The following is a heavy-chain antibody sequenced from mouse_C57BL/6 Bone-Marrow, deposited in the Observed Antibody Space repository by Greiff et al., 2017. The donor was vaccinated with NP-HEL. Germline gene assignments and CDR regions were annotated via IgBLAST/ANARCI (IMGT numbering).Heavy chain of an antibody. V-gene: IGHV5-4*01. CDR3: ARDGYDGYYGGDAMDY. J-gene: IGHJ4*01. D-gene: IGHD2-3*01. CDR1: GFTFSSYA. CDR2: ISDGGSYT. Sequence: EVKLVESGGGLVKPGGSLKLSCAASGFTFSSYAMSWVRQTPEKRLEWVATISDGGSYTYYPDNVKGRFTISRDNAKNNLYLQMSHLKSEDTAMYYCARDGYDGYYGGDAMDYWGQGTSVTVSS.